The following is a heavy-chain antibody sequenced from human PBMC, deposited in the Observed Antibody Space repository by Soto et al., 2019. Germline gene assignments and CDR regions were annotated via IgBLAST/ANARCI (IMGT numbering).Heavy chain of an antibody. CDR1: GFTFSSHA. CDR3: AKEIFAAAYAATSAFDL. CDR2: VDGSGGDT. V-gene: IGHV3-23*01. J-gene: IGHJ4*02. Sequence: GSLRLSCAASGFTFSSHAMGWLRQAPWTGPEWVAFVDGSGGDTSYADSVKGRFIVSRDNSDNSLFLHMNSLRPEDTGRYFCAKEIFAAAYAATSAFDLWGQGTLVTVSS. D-gene: IGHD2-8*01.